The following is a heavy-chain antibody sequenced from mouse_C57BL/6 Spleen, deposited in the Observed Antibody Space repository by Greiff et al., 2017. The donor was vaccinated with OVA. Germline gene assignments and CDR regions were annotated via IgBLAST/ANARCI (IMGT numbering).Heavy chain of an antibody. D-gene: IGHD2-4*01. Sequence: EVHLVESGADLVKPGASVKLSCTASGFTISDYYMHWVQQSTEQGLEWIGTIDPEDGDTKYAPKVQGRATISADTASNTAYLQLSSVTSEDAAVDYCARRDYDGGWFADWGKGTLVTVSA. CDR1: GFTISDYY. CDR3: ARRDYDGGWFAD. CDR2: IDPEDGDT. V-gene: IGHV14-2*01. J-gene: IGHJ3*01.